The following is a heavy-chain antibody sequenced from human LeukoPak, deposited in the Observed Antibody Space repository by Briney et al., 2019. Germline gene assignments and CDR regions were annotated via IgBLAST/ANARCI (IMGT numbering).Heavy chain of an antibody. V-gene: IGHV3-72*01. CDR1: GFTVSSNY. CDR3: ARGYHSFDV. CDR2: TRNKANSYTT. Sequence: GALRLSCAASGFTVSSNYMSWVRQAPGKGLEWVGRTRNKANSYTTVYAASVQGRFTVSRDDTKNSLYLQMNSLKTEDTAVYYCARGYHSFDVWGQGTTVTVSS. D-gene: IGHD1-26*01. J-gene: IGHJ6*02.